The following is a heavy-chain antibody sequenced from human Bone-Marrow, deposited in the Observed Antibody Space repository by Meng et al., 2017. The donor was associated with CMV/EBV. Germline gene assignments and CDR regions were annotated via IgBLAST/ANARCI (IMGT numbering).Heavy chain of an antibody. J-gene: IGHJ4*01. CDR2: ISYDGSKK. Sequence: GGSLRLSCAASGFTFSSYAMHWVRQAPGKGLEWVAVISYDGSKKYYADPVKGRFTIYRDNSKNTLYLQMNSPRAEDTAVYYCGRLGYCGSTSCQLVNGGGIWGQGTLVTVSS. CDR3: GRLGYCGSTSCQLVNGGGI. V-gene: IGHV3-30-3*01. CDR1: GFTFSSYA. D-gene: IGHD2-2*01.